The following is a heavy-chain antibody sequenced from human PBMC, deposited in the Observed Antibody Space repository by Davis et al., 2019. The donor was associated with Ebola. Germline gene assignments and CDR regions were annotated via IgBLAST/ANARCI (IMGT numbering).Heavy chain of an antibody. J-gene: IGHJ4*02. CDR3: VSGQTRSSSADY. CDR1: GFTVSDNY. Sequence: GESLKISCAASGFTVSDNYMTWVRQPPGKGLEWVSVFYSGGDIYYADSVKGRFTISRDNSKNTVYLQMNSLRGEDTAMYYCVSGQTRSSSADYWGQGTLVTVSS. CDR2: FYSGGDI. V-gene: IGHV3-53*01. D-gene: IGHD3/OR15-3a*01.